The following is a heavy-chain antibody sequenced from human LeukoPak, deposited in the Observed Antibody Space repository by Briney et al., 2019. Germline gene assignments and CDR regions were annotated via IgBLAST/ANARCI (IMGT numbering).Heavy chain of an antibody. CDR3: ARSLFVAFTH. J-gene: IGHJ4*02. D-gene: IGHD2-21*01. V-gene: IGHV1-69*05. CDR1: GGTFSSYA. Sequence: VASVKVSCKASGGTFSSYAISWVRQAPGQGLEWMGGIIPIFGTANYAQKFQGRVTITTDESTSTAYMELSSLRSEDTAVYYCARSLFVAFTHWGQGTLVTVSS. CDR2: IIPIFGTA.